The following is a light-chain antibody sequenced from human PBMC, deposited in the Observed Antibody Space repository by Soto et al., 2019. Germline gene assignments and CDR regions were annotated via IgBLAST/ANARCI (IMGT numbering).Light chain of an antibody. CDR1: QSISSY. Sequence: DIQMTQSPSSLSASVGDRVSITCRASQSISSYLNWYQQKPGKAPKLLIYAASSLQSGVPSSFSGSGSGTDFTLTINSLQPEDFATYYCQQSYSTPYTFGQGTKLEIK. V-gene: IGKV1-39*01. J-gene: IGKJ2*01. CDR2: AAS. CDR3: QQSYSTPYT.